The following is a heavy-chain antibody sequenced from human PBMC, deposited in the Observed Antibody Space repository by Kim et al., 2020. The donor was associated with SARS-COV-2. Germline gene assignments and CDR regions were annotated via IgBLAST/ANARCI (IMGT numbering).Heavy chain of an antibody. CDR1: GFSLSTSGVG. CDR2: IYWDDDK. D-gene: IGHD3-22*01. CDR3: AHRQPPPGYYDSSGYHGPYYFDY. J-gene: IGHJ4*02. Sequence: SGPTLVNPTQTLTLICTFSGFSLSTSGVGVGWIRQPPGKALEWLALIYWDDDKRYSPSLKSRLTITKDTSKNQVVLTMTNMDPVDTATYYCAHRQPPPGYYDSSGYHGPYYFDYWGQGTLVTVSS. V-gene: IGHV2-5*02.